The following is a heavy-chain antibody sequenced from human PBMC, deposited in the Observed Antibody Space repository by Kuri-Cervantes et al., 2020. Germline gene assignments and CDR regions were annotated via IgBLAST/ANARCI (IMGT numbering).Heavy chain of an antibody. J-gene: IGHJ4*02. CDR2: IYTSGST. CDR3: ARLPYSSGARGYFDY. CDR1: GGSTSSYY. D-gene: IGHD6-25*01. V-gene: IGHV4-4*07. Sequence: SETLSLTCTVSGGSTSSYYWSWIRQPAGKGLEWIGRIYTSGSTNYNPSLKSRVAISVDKSKNQFSLKLSSVTAADTAVYYCARLPYSSGARGYFDYWGQGTLVTVSS.